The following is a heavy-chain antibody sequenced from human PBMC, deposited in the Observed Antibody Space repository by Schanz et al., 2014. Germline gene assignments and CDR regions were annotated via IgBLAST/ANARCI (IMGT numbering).Heavy chain of an antibody. Sequence: QVQLVQSGPEVEKPGASVKVSCKASGYTFTSYSMHWVRQAPGQGLEWMGWINVGNGNMKYSQKFQGRVTITRDTSASTAYMELSGLRSEDTAVYYCARDRLECGAECYSVEVFEIWGQGTLVIVSS. CDR3: ARDRLECGAECYSVEVFEI. CDR1: GYTFTSYS. D-gene: IGHD2-21*01. J-gene: IGHJ4*02. CDR2: INVGNGNM. V-gene: IGHV1-3*01.